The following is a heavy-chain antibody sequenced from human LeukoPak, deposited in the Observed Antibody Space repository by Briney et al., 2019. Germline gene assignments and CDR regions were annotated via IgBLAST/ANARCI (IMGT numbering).Heavy chain of an antibody. Sequence: SETLSLTCTVSGGSISSYYWSWIRQPAGKGLEWIGRIYTSGSTNYNPSLKSRVTMSVDTSKNQFSLKLSSVTAADTAVYYCARSFYGHDPYYCYMDVWGKGTTVTVSS. D-gene: IGHD2-2*01. CDR1: GGSISSYY. CDR3: ARSFYGHDPYYCYMDV. CDR2: IYTSGST. V-gene: IGHV4-4*07. J-gene: IGHJ6*03.